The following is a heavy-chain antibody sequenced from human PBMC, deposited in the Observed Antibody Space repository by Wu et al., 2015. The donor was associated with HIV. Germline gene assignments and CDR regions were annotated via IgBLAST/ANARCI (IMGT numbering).Heavy chain of an antibody. V-gene: IGHV1-2*02. CDR1: GYTLSGYY. D-gene: IGHD3-22*01. Sequence: QVQVVQSGAEVKKPGASVKVSCKASGYTLSGYYMHWVRQAPGQGLEWMGWINPNSGGTNYAQKFQGRVTMTRDTSISTAYMELSRLRSDDTAVYYCAKAADYYDSSGTMDVWGKGPRSPSP. CDR3: AKAADYYDSSGTMDV. CDR2: INPNSGGT. J-gene: IGHJ6*03.